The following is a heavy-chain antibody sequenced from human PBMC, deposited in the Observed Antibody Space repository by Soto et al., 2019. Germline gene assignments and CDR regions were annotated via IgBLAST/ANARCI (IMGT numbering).Heavy chain of an antibody. J-gene: IGHJ6*02. V-gene: IGHV3-15*01. CDR1: GFTISNAW. Sequence: KPGGSLRLCCAASGFTISNAWMSGVSQPTGNGLEWVGRIKGKTDGGTTDYAAPVKGRFTISRDDSKNTLYLQMNSLKTEDTAVYYCTTHLPGTEWLLWNYYGMDVWGQGTTVTVSS. CDR2: IKGKTDGGTT. D-gene: IGHD3-3*01. CDR3: TTHLPGTEWLLWNYYGMDV.